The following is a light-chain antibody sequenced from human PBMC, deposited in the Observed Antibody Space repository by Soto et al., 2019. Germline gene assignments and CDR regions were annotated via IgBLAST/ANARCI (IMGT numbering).Light chain of an antibody. J-gene: IGKJ2*01. CDR2: GAS. CDR3: QQYGSSPFT. V-gene: IGKV3-20*01. Sequence: EVVLTQSPATLSLSPGERATLSCRASQSVTKYLAWYQQKPGQALRLLIYGASSGATGIPDRFSGSGSGTDFTLTISRLEPEDFAVYYCQQYGSSPFTFGQGTKLEIK. CDR1: QSVTKY.